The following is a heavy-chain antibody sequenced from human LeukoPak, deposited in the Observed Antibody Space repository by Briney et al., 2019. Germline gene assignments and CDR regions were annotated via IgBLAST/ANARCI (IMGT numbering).Heavy chain of an antibody. CDR2: IKQDGSEK. CDR3: ARACIAAGGYYYYYMDV. J-gene: IGHJ6*03. Sequence: PGGSLRLSCAASGFTFSSYWMIWLRQAQGKGLEWVTNIKQDGSEKYYVDSVKGRFTISRDNAKNSLYLQMNSRRAEDTAVYYCARACIAAGGYYYYYMDVWGKGTTVTISS. V-gene: IGHV3-7*01. CDR1: GFTFSSYW. D-gene: IGHD6-6*01.